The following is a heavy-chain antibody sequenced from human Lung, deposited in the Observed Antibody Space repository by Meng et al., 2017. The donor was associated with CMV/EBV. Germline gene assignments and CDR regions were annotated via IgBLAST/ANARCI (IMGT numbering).Heavy chain of an antibody. J-gene: IGHJ4*02. CDR1: EFTFSSYG. Sequence: EFTFSSYGMHWDRQATGKARDWVALISYDGTHKYYADSVKGRFTIFRDNAKNTLSLQMDSLRPDDAAVYFCAKDQSQALGAGRYFDSWGQGTLVTVSS. CDR2: ISYDGTHK. D-gene: IGHD3-16*01. V-gene: IGHV3-30*18. CDR3: AKDQSQALGAGRYFDS.